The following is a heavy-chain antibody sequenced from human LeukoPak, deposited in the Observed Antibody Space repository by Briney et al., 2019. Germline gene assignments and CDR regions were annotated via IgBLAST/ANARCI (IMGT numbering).Heavy chain of an antibody. CDR2: INPNSGGT. CDR3: AREKRGSGWYLDY. V-gene: IGHV1-2*02. D-gene: IGHD6-19*01. Sequence: GASVKVSCKASGYTFTSYGISWVRQAPGQGLEWMGWINPNSGGTNYAQKFQGRVTMTRDTSISTAYMELSRLRSDDTAVYYCAREKRGSGWYLDYWGQGTLVTVSS. CDR1: GYTFTSYG. J-gene: IGHJ4*02.